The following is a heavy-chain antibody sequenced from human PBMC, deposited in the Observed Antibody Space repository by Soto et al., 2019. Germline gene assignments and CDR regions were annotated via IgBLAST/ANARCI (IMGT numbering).Heavy chain of an antibody. CDR1: GFTFSSYD. V-gene: IGHV3-13*04. CDR2: IGTAGDT. Sequence: EVQLVESGGGLVQPGGSLRLSCAASGFTFSSYDMQWVRQATGKGLEWVSAIGTAGDTYYLGSVKGRFTISRENAKYSLYLQMNSLRAGDTAVYYCARPPPGGYHYSYGLDVWGQGTTVTGSS. J-gene: IGHJ6*02. CDR3: ARPPPGGYHYSYGLDV. D-gene: IGHD3-22*01.